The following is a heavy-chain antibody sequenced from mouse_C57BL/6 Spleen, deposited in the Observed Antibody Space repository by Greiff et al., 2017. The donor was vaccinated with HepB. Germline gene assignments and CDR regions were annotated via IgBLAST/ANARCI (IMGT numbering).Heavy chain of an antibody. Sequence: EVMLVEPGEGLVKPGGSLKLSCAASGFTFSSYAMSWVRQTPEKRLEWVAYISSGGDYIYYADTLKGRFTISRDNARNTLYLQMSSLKSEDTAMYYCTRAYGSSSAWFAYWGQGTLVTVSA. J-gene: IGHJ3*01. CDR3: TRAYGSSSAWFAY. D-gene: IGHD1-1*01. CDR2: ISSGGDYI. CDR1: GFTFSSYA. V-gene: IGHV5-9-1*02.